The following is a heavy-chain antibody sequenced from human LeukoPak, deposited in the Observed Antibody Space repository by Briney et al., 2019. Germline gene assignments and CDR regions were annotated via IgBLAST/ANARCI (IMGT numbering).Heavy chain of an antibody. Sequence: SETLSLTCTVSGGSVSSTTYYWSWIRQPPGKGLEWIASINYSGRTYYNPSLKSRVTISVDTSENQFYLKLSSVTAADTAVYYCARYVVYGSGKYYFDYWGQGTLVTVS. CDR3: ARYVVYGSGKYYFDY. J-gene: IGHJ4*02. D-gene: IGHD3-10*01. CDR1: GGSVSSTTYY. V-gene: IGHV4-39*01. CDR2: INYSGRT.